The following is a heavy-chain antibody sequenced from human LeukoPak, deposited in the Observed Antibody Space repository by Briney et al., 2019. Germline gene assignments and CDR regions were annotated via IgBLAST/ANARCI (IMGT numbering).Heavy chain of an antibody. D-gene: IGHD3-22*01. CDR1: GYTFTSYA. CDR3: ARAPLYYYDSSGYSFDY. CDR2: IIPIFGTA. J-gene: IGHJ4*02. V-gene: IGHV1-69*13. Sequence: ASVKVSCKASGYTFTSYAMNWVRQAPGQGLEWMGGIIPIFGTANYAQKFQGRVTITADESTSTAYMELSSLRSEDTAVYYCARAPLYYYDSSGYSFDYWGQGTLVTVSS.